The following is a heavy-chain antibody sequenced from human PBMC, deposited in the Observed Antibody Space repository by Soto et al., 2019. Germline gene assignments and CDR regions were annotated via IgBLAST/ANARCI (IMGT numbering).Heavy chain of an antibody. Sequence: SSETLSLTCAVYGGSFSGYYWSWIRQPPGKGLEWIGEINHSGSTNYNPSLKSRVTISVDTSENQFSLKLTSVTAADTAVYYCARVGYCSSTPCWPIGYFEYWGQGTLVTVPS. D-gene: IGHD2-2*01. V-gene: IGHV4-34*01. CDR2: INHSGST. CDR1: GGSFSGYY. CDR3: ARVGYCSSTPCWPIGYFEY. J-gene: IGHJ4*02.